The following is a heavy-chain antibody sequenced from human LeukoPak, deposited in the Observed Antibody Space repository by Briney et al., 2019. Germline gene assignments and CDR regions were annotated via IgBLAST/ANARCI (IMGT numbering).Heavy chain of an antibody. V-gene: IGHV1-18*01. CDR1: GYIFTAYG. CDR2: INAYNGQT. CDR3: ARDSGTYPGNDY. D-gene: IGHD1-26*01. J-gene: IGHJ4*02. Sequence: GASVKVSCKTSGYIFTAYGLSWVRQAPGQGLEWMGWINAYNGQTNSAQKFQDRLTVTTDTSVATAHMELRSLTFEDTAVYFCARDSGTYPGNDYWGQGTLVTVSS.